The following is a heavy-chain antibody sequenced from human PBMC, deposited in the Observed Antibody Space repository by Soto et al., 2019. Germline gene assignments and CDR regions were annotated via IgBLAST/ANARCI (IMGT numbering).Heavy chain of an antibody. CDR3: ARRWGEGRVDY. Sequence: QVQLQESGPGLVKPSGTLSLTCAVSGGSISSSNWWSWVRQPPGKGLEWIGVIYHSGNTNYNPSLQKRVTMAGDKSRNQFSLKLSPVTAADTAVHYCARRWGEGRVDYWGQGTLVTVSS. J-gene: IGHJ4*02. D-gene: IGHD3-10*01. V-gene: IGHV4-4*02. CDR1: GGSISSSNW. CDR2: IYHSGNT.